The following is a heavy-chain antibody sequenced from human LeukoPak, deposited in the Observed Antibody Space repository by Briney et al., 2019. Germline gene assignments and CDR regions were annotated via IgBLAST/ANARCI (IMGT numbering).Heavy chain of an antibody. CDR3: ARDYYDGGAIFFDY. V-gene: IGHV3-66*01. D-gene: IGHD3-16*01. CDR1: GFTVSSNY. J-gene: IGHJ4*02. Sequence: GGSLRLSCAASGFTVSSNYMSWVRQAPGKGLEWVSVIYSGGSTYYADSVKGRFTISRDNSKNTLYLQMNSLRAEDTAVYYCARDYYDGGAIFFDYWGQGTLVTVSS. CDR2: IYSGGST.